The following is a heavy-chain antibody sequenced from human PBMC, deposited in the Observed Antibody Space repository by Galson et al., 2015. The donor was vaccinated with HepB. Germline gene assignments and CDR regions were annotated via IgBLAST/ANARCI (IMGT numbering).Heavy chain of an antibody. CDR2: FDPEAGKS. CDR3: ASGPGGTY. J-gene: IGHJ4*02. Sequence: SVKVSCKVSGSTPTDLAIHWVRQAPGKGLEWMGRFDPEAGKSIYAQKFQGRVTITEDTSTDKAYMDLSILRFEDTAVYYCASGPGGTYWGQGTPVTVSS. V-gene: IGHV1-24*01. CDR1: GSTPTDLA.